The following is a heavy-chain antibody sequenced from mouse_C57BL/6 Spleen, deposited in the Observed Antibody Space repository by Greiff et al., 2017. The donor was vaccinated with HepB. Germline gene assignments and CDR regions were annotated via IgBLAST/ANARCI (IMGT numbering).Heavy chain of an antibody. Sequence: EVQGVESGGGLVQPGGSMKLSCVASGFTFSNYWMNWVRQSPEKGLEWVAQIRLKSDNYATHYAESVKGRFTISRDDSKSSVYLQMNNLRAEDTGIYYCTGYSNFYYFDYWGQGTTLTVSS. V-gene: IGHV6-3*01. D-gene: IGHD2-5*01. CDR1: GFTFSNYW. CDR2: IRLKSDNYAT. CDR3: TGYSNFYYFDY. J-gene: IGHJ2*01.